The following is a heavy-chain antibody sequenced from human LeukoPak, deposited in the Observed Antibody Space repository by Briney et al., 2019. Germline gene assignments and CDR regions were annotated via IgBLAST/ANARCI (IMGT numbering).Heavy chain of an antibody. CDR3: AKGLSGGSGSYLDY. CDR1: GFTFSSYA. CDR2: ISGSGGST. Sequence: GGSLRLSCAASGFTFSSYAMSWVRQAPGEGLEWVSGISGSGGSTYHADSVKGRFTISRDNSKNTLYLQMNSLRAEDTAVYYCAKGLSGGSGSYLDYWGQGTLVTVSS. J-gene: IGHJ4*02. V-gene: IGHV3-23*01. D-gene: IGHD1-26*01.